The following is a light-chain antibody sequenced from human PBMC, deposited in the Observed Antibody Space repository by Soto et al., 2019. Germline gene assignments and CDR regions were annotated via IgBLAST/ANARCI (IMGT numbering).Light chain of an antibody. CDR1: QSISTY. J-gene: IGKJ2*01. CDR3: QQYNEYPYT. V-gene: IGKV1-5*03. CDR2: RAS. Sequence: DIQMTPSPSTLSASVGDRVSITCRASQSISTYLAWYQQKPGRAPQALIYRASSLESGVPSRFSGSGSGTGFTLTISSLLPDDFATYYCQQYNEYPYTFGQGTKLEIK.